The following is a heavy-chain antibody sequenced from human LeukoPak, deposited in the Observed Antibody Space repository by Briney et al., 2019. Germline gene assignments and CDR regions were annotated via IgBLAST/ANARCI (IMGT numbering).Heavy chain of an antibody. V-gene: IGHV1-24*01. D-gene: IGHD6-13*01. CDR3: ATSVQQPAPIDY. CDR1: GYTLTELS. J-gene: IGHJ4*02. Sequence: VASVTVSCKVSGYTLTELSMHWVRQAPGKGLEWMGGFDPEDGETIYAQKFQGRVTMTEDTSTDTAYMELSSLRSEDTAVYYCATSVQQPAPIDYWGQGTLVTVSS. CDR2: FDPEDGET.